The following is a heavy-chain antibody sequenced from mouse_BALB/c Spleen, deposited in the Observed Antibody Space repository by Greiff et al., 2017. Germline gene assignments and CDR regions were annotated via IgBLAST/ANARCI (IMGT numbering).Heavy chain of an antibody. Sequence: VKLQQSGAELMKPGASVKISCTATGYTFSSYWIEWVKQRPGHGLEWIGEILPGSGSTNYNEKFKGKATFTADTSSNTAYMQLSSLTSEDSAVYYCARVGRLRQSFDYWGQGTTLTVSS. CDR1: GYTFSSYW. V-gene: IGHV1-9*01. CDR3: ARVGRLRQSFDY. D-gene: IGHD2-4*01. CDR2: ILPGSGST. J-gene: IGHJ2*01.